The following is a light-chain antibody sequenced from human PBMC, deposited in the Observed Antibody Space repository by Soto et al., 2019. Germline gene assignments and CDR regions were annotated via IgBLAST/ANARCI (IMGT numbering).Light chain of an antibody. J-gene: IGKJ1*01. Sequence: DIQMTQSPSTLSASVGDRVTITCRASENIGTWLSWYHQKPGQSPKLLIYDASSLHSGVPSRFSGGGSGTDFTLTISSLQPDDFATYYCQQYNSYPWTCGQGTQVEIK. CDR1: ENIGTW. CDR2: DAS. CDR3: QQYNSYPWT. V-gene: IGKV1-5*01.